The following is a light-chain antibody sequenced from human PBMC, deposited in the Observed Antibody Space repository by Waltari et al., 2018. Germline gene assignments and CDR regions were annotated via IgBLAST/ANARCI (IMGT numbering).Light chain of an antibody. CDR3: MQALQTPPCT. Sequence: DIVMTQSPLSLPVTPGEQASISCRSSQSLLHSNGYNYLDWYLQKPGQSPQLLIYLGSNRASGVPDRFSGSGSGTDFTLKISRVEAEDVGVYYCMQALQTPPCTFGQGTKLEIK. V-gene: IGKV2-28*01. CDR1: QSLLHSNGYNY. J-gene: IGKJ2*02. CDR2: LGS.